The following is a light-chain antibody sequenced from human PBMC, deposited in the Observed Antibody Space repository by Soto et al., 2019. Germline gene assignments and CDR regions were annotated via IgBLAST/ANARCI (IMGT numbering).Light chain of an antibody. Sequence: DSVMIQSPDSLAVSLGERATIYCESSQSVLNSFNNKNYLAWYQKKPGQIPKLLVYWASTREYGVPDRFSGSGSGTDFTLTISALQAEDVAVYYCLQYYKTWTFGHGTRVELK. J-gene: IGKJ1*01. CDR1: QSVLNSFNNKNY. V-gene: IGKV4-1*01. CDR3: LQYYKTWT. CDR2: WAS.